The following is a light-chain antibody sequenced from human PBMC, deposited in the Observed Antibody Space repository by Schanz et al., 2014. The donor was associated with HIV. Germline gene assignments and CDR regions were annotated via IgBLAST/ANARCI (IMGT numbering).Light chain of an antibody. CDR3: GSFAGSNTRGLV. V-gene: IGLV2-14*03. CDR2: DVT. J-gene: IGLJ1*01. Sequence: QSALTQPASVSGSPGQSITISCTGTSSYVGVYNYLSSYQPHPGQAPKLLIYDVTYRPSGISNRFSGSKSGYTASLTISGLQAEDEADYYCGSFAGSNTRGLVFGTGTKLTVL. CDR1: SSYVGVYNY.